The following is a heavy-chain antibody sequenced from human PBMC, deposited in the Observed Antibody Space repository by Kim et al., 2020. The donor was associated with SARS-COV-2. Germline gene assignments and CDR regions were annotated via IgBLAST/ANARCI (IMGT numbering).Heavy chain of an antibody. V-gene: IGHV3-21*01. CDR1: GFTFSSYS. Sequence: GGSLRLSCAASGFTFSSYSMNWVRQAPGKGLEWVSSISSSSSYIYYADSVKGRFTISRDNAKNSLYLQMNSLRAEDTAVYYCARDLGIVVVVAASAFDIWGQGTMVTVSS. CDR2: ISSSSSYI. CDR3: ARDLGIVVVVAASAFDI. J-gene: IGHJ3*02. D-gene: IGHD2-15*01.